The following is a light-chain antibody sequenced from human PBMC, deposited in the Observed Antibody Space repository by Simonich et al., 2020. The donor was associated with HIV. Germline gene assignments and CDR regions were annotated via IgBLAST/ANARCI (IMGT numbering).Light chain of an antibody. J-gene: IGKJ1*01. CDR3: QQYGSSPT. V-gene: IGKV3D-20*01. CDR1: RRVSSRY. CDR2: DAS. Sequence: EIVLTQSPATLSLSPGETATLSCGASRRVSSRYLAWYQQKPGLAPSLLIYDASSRATGIPDRFSGSGSGTDFTLTISRLEPEDFAVYYWQQYGSSPTFGQGTKVEIK.